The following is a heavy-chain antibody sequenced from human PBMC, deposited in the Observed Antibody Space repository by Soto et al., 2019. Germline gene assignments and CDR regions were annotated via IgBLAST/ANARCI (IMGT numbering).Heavy chain of an antibody. CDR2: IKQDGSEK. D-gene: IGHD5-18*01. CDR3: ARDRAMADY. Sequence: EVQLVESGGGLVQPGGSLRLSCAASGFTFSTYWMNWVRQAPGKGLEWVANIKQDGSEKNYVDSVKGRFTISRDNDKNSLYLEMNSLRAEGTAVYYCARDRAMADYWGQGTLVTVS. J-gene: IGHJ4*02. CDR1: GFTFSTYW. V-gene: IGHV3-7*05.